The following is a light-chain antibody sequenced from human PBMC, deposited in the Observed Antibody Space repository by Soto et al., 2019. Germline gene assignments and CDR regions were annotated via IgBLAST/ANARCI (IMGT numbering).Light chain of an antibody. Sequence: EIVLTQSPGTLSLSPGERATLSCRASQSLSSSQLAWYQQNLGRAPRLLTYDASTRATGIPARFSGSGSGTDFTLTISSLEPEDFAVYYCQQRSNWPPVITFGGGTKVEIK. CDR1: QSLSSSQ. V-gene: IGKV3D-20*02. J-gene: IGKJ4*01. CDR3: QQRSNWPPVIT. CDR2: DAS.